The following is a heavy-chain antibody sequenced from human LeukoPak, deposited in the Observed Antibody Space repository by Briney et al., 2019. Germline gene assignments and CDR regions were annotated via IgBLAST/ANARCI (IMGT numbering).Heavy chain of an antibody. CDR1: GFTFSSYA. CDR3: ARNLRLGELSLDY. CDR2: ISYDGSNK. J-gene: IGHJ4*02. V-gene: IGHV3-30*04. D-gene: IGHD3-16*02. Sequence: GGSLRISCAASGFTFSSYAMHWVRQAPGKGLEWVAVISYDGSNKYCTDSVKGRFTISRGNSKNTLYLQMNSLRAEDTAIYYCARNLRLGELSLDYWGQGTLVTVSS.